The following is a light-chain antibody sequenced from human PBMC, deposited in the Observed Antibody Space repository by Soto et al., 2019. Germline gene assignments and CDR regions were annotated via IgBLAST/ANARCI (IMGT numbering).Light chain of an antibody. CDR2: AAS. CDR1: QSISSY. Sequence: IHRTHSPSTLSASVLYRVTITFRSSQSISSYLNWYQQKPGKAPKLLIYAASSLQSGVPSRFSGSGSGTDFTLTISSLQPEDFATYYCQQSYSTPPITFGQGTRLEIK. V-gene: IGKV1-39*01. J-gene: IGKJ5*01. CDR3: QQSYSTPPIT.